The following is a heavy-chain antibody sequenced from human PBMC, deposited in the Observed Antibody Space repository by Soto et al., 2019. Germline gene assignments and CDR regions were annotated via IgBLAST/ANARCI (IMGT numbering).Heavy chain of an antibody. CDR1: GGSISSSNYY. D-gene: IGHD3-3*01. J-gene: IGHJ5*02. CDR3: ARMGDFWSGPGELDP. CDR2: VYYNGFT. V-gene: IGHV4-39*01. Sequence: QLQLRESGPGLVKPSETLSLTCTVSGGSISSSNYYWAWIRQSPGKGLEWIGSVYYNGFTYSNPSPKSRVTISVDTSKNQFSLKLTSVTAADTAVYYCARMGDFWSGPGELDPWGQGTLVTVSS.